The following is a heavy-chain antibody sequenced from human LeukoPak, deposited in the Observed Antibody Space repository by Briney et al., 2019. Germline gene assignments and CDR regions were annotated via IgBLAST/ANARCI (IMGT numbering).Heavy chain of an antibody. J-gene: IGHJ4*02. CDR1: GVSFSGYY. D-gene: IGHD6-19*01. Sequence: SSETLSLTGAVYGVSFSGYYWSWIRQPPGKGLEWIGEINHSGSTNYNPSLKSRVTISVDTSKNQFSLKLSSVTAADTAVYYCARGLGGWLRLFDYWGQGTLVTVSS. V-gene: IGHV4-34*01. CDR2: INHSGST. CDR3: ARGLGGWLRLFDY.